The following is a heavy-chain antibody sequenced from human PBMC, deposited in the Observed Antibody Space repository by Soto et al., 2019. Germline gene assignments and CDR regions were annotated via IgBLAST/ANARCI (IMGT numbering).Heavy chain of an antibody. CDR2: INPSNGGT. CDR1: VSNFTGYY. CDR3: ARASGVYDAFDI. J-gene: IGHJ3*02. Sequence: ASVKVSCTDSVSNFTGYYIAWVRKAPGQGLERMGWINPSNGGTKYAQNFQGSVTMTRDTSISTAYMELSRLRSDDTAVYYCARASGVYDAFDIWGQGKMVTGSS. V-gene: IGHV1-2*02. D-gene: IGHD4-17*01.